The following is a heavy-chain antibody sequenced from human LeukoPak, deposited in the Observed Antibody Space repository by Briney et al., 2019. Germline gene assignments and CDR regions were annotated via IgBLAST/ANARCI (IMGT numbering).Heavy chain of an antibody. CDR2: IYTSGST. Sequence: PSETLSLTCTVSGGSISSYYWSWIRQPAGKGLEWIGRIYTSGSTNYNPSLKSRVTMSVDTSKNQFSLKLSSVTAADTAVYYCARPARYYDSTGAFDIWGQGTMVTVSS. CDR3: ARPARYYDSTGAFDI. J-gene: IGHJ3*02. CDR1: GGSISSYY. D-gene: IGHD3-22*01. V-gene: IGHV4-4*07.